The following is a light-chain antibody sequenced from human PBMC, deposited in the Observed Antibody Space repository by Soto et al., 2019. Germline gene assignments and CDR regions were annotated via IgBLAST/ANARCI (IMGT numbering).Light chain of an antibody. CDR1: SSDVGGYNY. V-gene: IGLV2-14*01. CDR2: GVS. CDR3: ISYTTSVTYV. Sequence: QSVLTQPASVSGSPGQSITISCTGTSSDVGGYNYVSWYQQHPGKAPKLMISGVSNRPSGVSNRFSGSKSGNTASLTISGLQTEDEADYYCISYTTSVTYVFGTGTKV. J-gene: IGLJ1*01.